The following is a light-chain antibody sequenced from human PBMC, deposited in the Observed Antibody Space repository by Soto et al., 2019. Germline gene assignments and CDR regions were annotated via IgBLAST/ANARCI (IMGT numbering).Light chain of an antibody. CDR2: ANT. V-gene: IGLV1-40*01. Sequence: QSVLTQPPSVSGAPGQRVTISCTGSSSNIGARYDVHWYQQLPGIAPKLLIYANTNRPSGVPDRFSGPKSGTSASLAITGLQAEDEADYYCQSYDSSLSGFVVFGGGTKVTVL. CDR3: QSYDSSLSGFVV. J-gene: IGLJ2*01. CDR1: SSNIGARYD.